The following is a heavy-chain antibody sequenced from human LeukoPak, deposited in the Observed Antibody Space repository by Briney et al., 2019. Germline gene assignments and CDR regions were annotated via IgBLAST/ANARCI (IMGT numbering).Heavy chain of an antibody. Sequence: PSETLSLTPSLSLGSTSSVVDNSSSIRQPPGKGLEWIGYIYYSGTTHYNPSLKSRVTMSVDTSKNLFSMQLSSVTPADTAVYYCARAPKYYYASGSSLFDYWGQGTLVTVSS. CDR3: ARAPKYYYASGSSLFDY. D-gene: IGHD3-10*01. V-gene: IGHV4-30-4*01. CDR2: IYYSGTT. J-gene: IGHJ4*02. CDR1: LGSTSSVVDN.